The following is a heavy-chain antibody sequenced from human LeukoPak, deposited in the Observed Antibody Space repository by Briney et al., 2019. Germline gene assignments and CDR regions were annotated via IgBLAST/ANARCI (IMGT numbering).Heavy chain of an antibody. CDR3: AREAMKAPMGGAVDY. CDR1: GFTVSSNY. J-gene: IGHJ4*02. Sequence: GGSLRLSCAASGFTVSSNYMSWVRQAPGKGLEWVSVIYSGGSTYYSDSVKGGCIIFTDNAKNSLYLQMTSLRAEDTAVYYCAREAMKAPMGGAVDYWGQGTLVTVSS. V-gene: IGHV3-53*01. D-gene: IGHD3-16*01. CDR2: IYSGGST.